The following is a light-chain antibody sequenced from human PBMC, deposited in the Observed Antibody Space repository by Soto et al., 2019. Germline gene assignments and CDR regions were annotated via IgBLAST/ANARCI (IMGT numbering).Light chain of an antibody. CDR1: QSVSSSY. CDR2: DAS. CDR3: QQYGSSPYT. Sequence: EIVLTQSPGTLSLSPRERATLSCRASQSVSSSYLAWHQQKPGQAPRILIYDASSRATGIPDRFSGSGSGTDFTLTISRLEPEDFAVYYCQQYGSSPYTFGQGTKLEIK. J-gene: IGKJ2*01. V-gene: IGKV3-20*01.